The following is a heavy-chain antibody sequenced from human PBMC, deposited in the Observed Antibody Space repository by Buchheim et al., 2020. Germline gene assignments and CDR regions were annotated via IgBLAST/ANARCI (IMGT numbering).Heavy chain of an antibody. J-gene: IGHJ5*02. V-gene: IGHV1-3*01. CDR2: INAGNGNT. D-gene: IGHD3-9*01. CDR3: ARDGGPLRYFDSQRGWFDP. CDR1: GYTFTSYA. Sequence: QVQLVQSGAEVKKPGASVKVSCKASGYTFTSYAMHWVRQAPGQRLEWMGWINAGNGNTKYSQKFQGRVTITRDTSASTAYMELSSLRSEDTAVYYCARDGGPLRYFDSQRGWFDPWGQGTL.